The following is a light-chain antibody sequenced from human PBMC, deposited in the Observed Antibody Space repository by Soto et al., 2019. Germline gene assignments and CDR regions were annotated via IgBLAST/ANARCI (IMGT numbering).Light chain of an antibody. CDR1: RTVSSW. Sequence: DIQMTQSPSTLSASVGDRVTITCRASRTVSSWLAWYQHQPGRAPRLLISRASILESGVPPRFSGSGFGTEFTLTIDSLQPDDFGTYYCQQYNSYALTFGQGTRLEIK. V-gene: IGKV1-5*03. J-gene: IGKJ5*01. CDR3: QQYNSYALT. CDR2: RAS.